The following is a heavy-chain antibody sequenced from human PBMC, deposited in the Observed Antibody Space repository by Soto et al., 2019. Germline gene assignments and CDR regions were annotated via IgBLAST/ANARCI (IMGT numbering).Heavy chain of an antibody. Sequence: QVQLQESGPGLVKPSETLSLTCTVSGGSVSSGSYYWNWIRQPPGKGLEWIGYIYNSGSTNYNPHHKRRVTISVDTSKNQLSLKGSSVTAADTAEYYCASLGGSWGQGTLVTVSS. J-gene: IGHJ4*02. CDR3: ASLGGS. V-gene: IGHV4-61*01. CDR2: IYNSGST. D-gene: IGHD1-26*01. CDR1: GGSVSSGSYY.